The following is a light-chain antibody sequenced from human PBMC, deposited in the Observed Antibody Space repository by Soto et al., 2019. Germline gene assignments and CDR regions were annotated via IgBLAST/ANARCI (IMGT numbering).Light chain of an antibody. CDR3: QSYDSSLSGYVV. CDR1: SSNIGAGYD. J-gene: IGLJ2*01. V-gene: IGLV1-40*01. CDR2: GNH. Sequence: QSVLTQPPSVSGAPGQRVTISCTGSSSNIGAGYDVQWYQRLPGTAPKLLISGNHNRPSGVPDRFSGSKSGTSASLAITGLQAEDEADYYCQSYDSSLSGYVVFGGGTKLTVL.